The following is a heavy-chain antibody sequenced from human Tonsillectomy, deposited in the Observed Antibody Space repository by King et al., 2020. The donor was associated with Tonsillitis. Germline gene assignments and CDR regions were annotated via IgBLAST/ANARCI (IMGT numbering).Heavy chain of an antibody. V-gene: IGHV4-39*01. CDR3: ARHRLLNWFDR. J-gene: IGHJ5*02. CDR2: ILYRGST. Sequence: QMQLQESGPGLVKPSETLSLTCTVSGGSISSTSFYWGWIRQPPGKGLEWIGSILYRGSTSYHPSLNSRVTISVDTSQNQFSLKFSPVTAADTAVYYCARHRLLNWFDRWGKGTLVTVSS. CDR1: GGSISSTSFY. D-gene: IGHD2/OR15-2a*01.